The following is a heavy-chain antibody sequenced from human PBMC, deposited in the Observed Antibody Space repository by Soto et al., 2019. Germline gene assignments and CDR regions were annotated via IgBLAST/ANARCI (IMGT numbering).Heavy chain of an antibody. CDR2: ISRGSDYI. CDR3: AKDSGCVNNACAYDP. V-gene: IGHV3-21*01. CDR1: GFSFSDYT. J-gene: IGHJ5*02. Sequence: PGGSLRLSCAGSGFSFSDYTMNWVRQAPGKGLGWVSSISRGSDYIFYADTVKGRFTISRDNARNSLYLQMSSLRAEDTAVYYCAKDSGCVNNACAYDPWGQGTLVTVSS. D-gene: IGHD1-20*01.